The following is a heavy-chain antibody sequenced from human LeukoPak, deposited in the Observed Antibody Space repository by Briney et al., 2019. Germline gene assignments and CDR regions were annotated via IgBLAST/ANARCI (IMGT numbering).Heavy chain of an antibody. D-gene: IGHD5-12*01. V-gene: IGHV3-21*01. CDR3: ATFRDGYNSFDY. J-gene: IGHJ4*02. CDR2: ISSSGSYI. CDR1: GFTFSSYS. Sequence: PGGSLRLSCAASGFTFSSYSMNWVRQAPGKGLEWVSCISSSGSYIYYPDSVKGRFTISRDNAKNSLYLQMNSLRVEDTAVYYCATFRDGYNSFDYWGQGTLVTVSS.